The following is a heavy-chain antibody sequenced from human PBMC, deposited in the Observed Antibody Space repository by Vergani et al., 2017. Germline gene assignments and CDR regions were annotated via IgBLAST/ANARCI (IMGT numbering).Heavy chain of an antibody. Sequence: QVQVVESGGRLVQPGRSLTLSCEASGCKFSNYGMHWVRQSSGKGLEWVAAVSSDGSQKNYAEFLRGRFTISRDNSKNTLSLQMDSLRDDDTALYYCVRDHFHLPDNGAFDVWGLGTLVTVAS. D-gene: IGHD2-8*01. CDR2: VSSDGSQK. CDR1: GCKFSNYG. J-gene: IGHJ3*01. V-gene: IGHV3-33*01. CDR3: VRDHFHLPDNGAFDV.